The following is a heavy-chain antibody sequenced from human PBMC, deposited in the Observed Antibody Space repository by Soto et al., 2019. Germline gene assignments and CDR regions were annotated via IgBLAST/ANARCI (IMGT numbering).Heavy chain of an antibody. CDR3: ASPVEYSSSSGLYYGMDV. Sequence: VGSLRLSCAASGFTFSSYGMHWVRQAPGKGLEWVAVISYDGSNKYYADSVKGRFTIPRDNSKNTLYLQMNSLRAEDTAVYYCASPVEYSSSSGLYYGMDVWGQGTTVTVSS. CDR1: GFTFSSYG. CDR2: ISYDGSNK. D-gene: IGHD6-6*01. J-gene: IGHJ6*02. V-gene: IGHV3-30*03.